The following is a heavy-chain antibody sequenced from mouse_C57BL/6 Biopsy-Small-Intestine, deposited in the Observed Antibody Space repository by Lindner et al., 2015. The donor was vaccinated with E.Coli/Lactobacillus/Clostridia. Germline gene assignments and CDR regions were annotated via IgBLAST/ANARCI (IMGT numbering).Heavy chain of an antibody. Sequence: VQLQESGPELVKPGASVKISCKASGYSFIDFNMNWVKQSNGKSLEWIGIINPNYGTTSYNQMFKGKATLTVDQSSSTAYMQLSSLTTEDSAIYFCVRRPFDYWGQGTTLTVSS. V-gene: IGHV1-39*01. CDR3: VRRPFDY. CDR1: GYSFIDFN. J-gene: IGHJ2*01. CDR2: INPNYGTT.